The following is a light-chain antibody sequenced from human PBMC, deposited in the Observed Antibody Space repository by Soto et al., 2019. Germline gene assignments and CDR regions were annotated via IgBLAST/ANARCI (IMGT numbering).Light chain of an antibody. J-gene: IGKJ4*01. V-gene: IGKV3-15*01. CDR3: QQYNNWPDT. CDR2: GAS. Sequence: EIVVTQSPATLSVSPGERATLSCRASQSVSSNLAWYQQKPCQAPRLLIYGASTRATGIPARFSGSGSGTEFTLTISSLQSEDFAVYYCQQYNNWPDTFGGGTKVDIK. CDR1: QSVSSN.